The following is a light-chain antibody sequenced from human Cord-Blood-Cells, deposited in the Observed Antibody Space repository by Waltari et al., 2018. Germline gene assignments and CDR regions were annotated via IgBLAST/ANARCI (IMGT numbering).Light chain of an antibody. Sequence: QSALTQPASVSGSPGQSITISCPGTSSDVGGYNYVSWYQQHPGKAPKLRIYDVSNRPSGVSNRFSGSKSGNTASLTISGLQAEDEADYYCSSYTSSSTPYVFGTGTKVTVL. CDR2: DVS. J-gene: IGLJ1*01. CDR1: SSDVGGYNY. CDR3: SSYTSSSTPYV. V-gene: IGLV2-14*03.